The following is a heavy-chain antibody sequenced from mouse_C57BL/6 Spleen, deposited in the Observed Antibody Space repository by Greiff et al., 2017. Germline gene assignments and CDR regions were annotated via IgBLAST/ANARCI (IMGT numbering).Heavy chain of an antibody. CDR2: ISDGGSYT. J-gene: IGHJ3*01. V-gene: IGHV5-4*03. CDR3: ARGYSNYPAWFAY. D-gene: IGHD2-5*01. Sequence: EVKLMESGGGLVKPGGSLKLSCAASGFTFSSYAMSWVRQTPEKRLEWVATISDGGSYTYYPDNVKGRFTISRDNAKNNRYLQMSHLKSEDTAMYYCARGYSNYPAWFAYWGQGTLVTVSA. CDR1: GFTFSSYA.